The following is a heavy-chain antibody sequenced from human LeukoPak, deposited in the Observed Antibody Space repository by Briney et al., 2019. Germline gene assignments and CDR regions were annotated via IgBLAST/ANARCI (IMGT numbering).Heavy chain of an antibody. CDR1: GFTFSSYS. Sequence: PGGSLRLSCAASGFTFSSYSMNWVRQAPGKGLEWVSSISSSSSYIYYANSVKGRFTISRDNAKNSLYLQMNSLRAEDTAVYYCARDDPRWELRYYFDYWGQGTLVTVSS. D-gene: IGHD1-26*01. J-gene: IGHJ4*02. CDR2: ISSSSSYI. CDR3: ARDDPRWELRYYFDY. V-gene: IGHV3-21*01.